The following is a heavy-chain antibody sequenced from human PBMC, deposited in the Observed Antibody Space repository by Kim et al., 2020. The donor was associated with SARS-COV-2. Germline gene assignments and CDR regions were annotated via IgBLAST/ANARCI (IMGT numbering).Heavy chain of an antibody. CDR3: HGHSSGLHDAFDI. CDR1: GGSISSYY. CDR2: IYYSGST. Sequence: SETLSLTCTVSGGSISSYYWSWIRQPPGKGLEWIGYIYYSGSTNYNPSLKSRVTISVDTSKNQFSLKLSSVTAADTAVYYCHGHSSGLHDAFDIWGQGTMVTVSS. D-gene: IGHD3-22*01. J-gene: IGHJ3*02. V-gene: IGHV4-59*01.